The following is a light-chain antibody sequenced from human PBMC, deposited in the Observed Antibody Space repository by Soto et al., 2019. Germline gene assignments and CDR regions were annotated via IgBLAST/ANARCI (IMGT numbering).Light chain of an antibody. CDR2: GAS. J-gene: IGKJ1*01. Sequence: DIVMTQSPDSMAVSLGERATINCKSSQSVLSSSNNRYFLAWYQQKPGQPPKLLISGASTRKSGVPDRFSGSGSGTDFTLTISSLQAEDVAVYYCQQSYGAPVTFGQGTKVEIK. CDR1: QSVLSSSNNRYF. CDR3: QQSYGAPVT. V-gene: IGKV4-1*01.